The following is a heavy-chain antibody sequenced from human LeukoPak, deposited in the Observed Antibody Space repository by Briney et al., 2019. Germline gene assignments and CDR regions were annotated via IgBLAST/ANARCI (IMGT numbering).Heavy chain of an antibody. Sequence: PGRSLRLSCAASGFTFSSYGMHWVRQAPGKGLEWVAVISCDGSNKYYADSVKGRFTISRDNSKNTLYLQMNSLRAEDTAVYYCAKDKAAAGIDYWGQGTLVTVSS. CDR1: GFTFSSYG. V-gene: IGHV3-30*18. D-gene: IGHD6-13*01. CDR3: AKDKAAAGIDY. J-gene: IGHJ4*02. CDR2: ISCDGSNK.